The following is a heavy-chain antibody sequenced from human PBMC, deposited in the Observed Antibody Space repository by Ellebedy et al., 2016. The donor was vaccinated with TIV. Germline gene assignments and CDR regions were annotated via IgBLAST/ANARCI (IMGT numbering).Heavy chain of an antibody. Sequence: ASVKVSCKASGYAFTGYYIHWVRQAPGQGLEWMGIINPSGGSTTYAQKFQGRVTMTRDTSTSTVYMELSSLRSEDTAVYYCARDDWGSDYWGQGTLVTVSS. V-gene: IGHV1-46*01. D-gene: IGHD7-27*01. CDR3: ARDDWGSDY. CDR1: GYAFTGYY. J-gene: IGHJ4*02. CDR2: INPSGGST.